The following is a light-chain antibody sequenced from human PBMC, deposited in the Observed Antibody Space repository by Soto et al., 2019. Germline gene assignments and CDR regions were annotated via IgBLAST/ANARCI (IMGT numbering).Light chain of an antibody. Sequence: QSALTQPASVSGSPGQSITISCTGTSSDVGSYNLVSWYQQHPGKAPKLMIYEVSKRPSGVSNRFSGDKSGNTASLTISGLQAEDEADYYCCSYAGSSTYVFGTGTKLTVL. CDR2: EVS. V-gene: IGLV2-23*02. CDR1: SSDVGSYNL. J-gene: IGLJ1*01. CDR3: CSYAGSSTYV.